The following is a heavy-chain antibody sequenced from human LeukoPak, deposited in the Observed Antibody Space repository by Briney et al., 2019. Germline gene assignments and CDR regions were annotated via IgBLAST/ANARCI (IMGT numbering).Heavy chain of an antibody. J-gene: IGHJ4*02. CDR2: IYYSGST. CDR3: ARHVQYYYDSSGYPSIRFDY. V-gene: IGHV4-39*01. CDR1: GASISSSIYY. Sequence: SETLSLACTVSGASISSSIYYWGWIRQPPGKGLEWIGSIYYSGSTYYNPSLKSRVTISVDTSKNQFSLKLSYVTAADTAVYYCARHVQYYYDSSGYPSIRFDYWGQGTLVTVSS. D-gene: IGHD3-22*01.